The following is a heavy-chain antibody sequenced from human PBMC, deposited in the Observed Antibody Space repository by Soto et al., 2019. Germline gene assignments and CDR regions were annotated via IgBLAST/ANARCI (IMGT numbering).Heavy chain of an antibody. CDR2: ISSSSSYI. Sequence: EVQLVESGGGLVKPGGSLRLSCAASGFTFSSYSMNWVRQAPGKGLEWVSSISSSSSYIYYADSVKGRFTISRDNAKNSLYLQMNSLRAEDTAVYYCARDFIAAASYWYFDLWGRGTLVTVSS. V-gene: IGHV3-21*01. CDR1: GFTFSSYS. J-gene: IGHJ2*01. CDR3: ARDFIAAASYWYFDL. D-gene: IGHD6-13*01.